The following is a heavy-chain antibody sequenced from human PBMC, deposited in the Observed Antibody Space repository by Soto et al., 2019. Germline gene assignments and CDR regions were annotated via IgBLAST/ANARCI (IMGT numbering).Heavy chain of an antibody. CDR3: ARVSSGWYTVYGMDV. V-gene: IGHV1-8*01. CDR1: GYTFTSYD. CDR2: MNPNSGNT. J-gene: IGHJ6*02. Sequence: ASVKVSCKASGYTFTSYDINWVRQATGQGLEWMGWMNPNSGNTGYAQKFQGRVSMTRNTSISTAYMELSSLRSEDTAVYYCARVSSGWYTVYGMDVWGQGTTVTVSS. D-gene: IGHD6-19*01.